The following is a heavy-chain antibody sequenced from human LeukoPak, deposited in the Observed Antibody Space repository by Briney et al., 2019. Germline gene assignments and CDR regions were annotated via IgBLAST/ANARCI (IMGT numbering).Heavy chain of an antibody. CDR1: GGSISSYY. V-gene: IGHV4-59*07. CDR3: ARAGAWQIDP. D-gene: IGHD3-10*01. CDR2: IFYTGST. Sequence: SDTLSLTCTVSGGSISSYYWSWIRKPPGKGLEWIGHIFYTGSTTYNPSLKSRVTISVDKSKNQFSLKLSSVTTADTAIYFCARAGAWQIDPWGQGTLVTVSS. J-gene: IGHJ5*02.